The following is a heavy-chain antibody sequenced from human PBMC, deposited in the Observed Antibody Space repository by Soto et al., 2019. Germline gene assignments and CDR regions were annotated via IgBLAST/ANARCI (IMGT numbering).Heavy chain of an antibody. Sequence: GGSLRLSCAASGFTFSSYAMSWVRQAPGKGLEWVSGISGSGGSTYYADSVKGRSTISRDNSKNTLYLQMNSLRAEDTAVYYCGSSLHFYYYYMDVWGKGTPVTVSS. V-gene: IGHV3-23*01. J-gene: IGHJ6*03. D-gene: IGHD6-13*01. CDR3: GSSLHFYYYYMDV. CDR1: GFTFSSYA. CDR2: ISGSGGST.